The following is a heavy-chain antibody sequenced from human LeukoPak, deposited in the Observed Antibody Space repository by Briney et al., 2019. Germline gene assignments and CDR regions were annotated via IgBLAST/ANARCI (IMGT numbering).Heavy chain of an antibody. Sequence: GGSLRLSCAASGFTFSNYAMHWVRQAPGKGLEWVTVISYDGNNKYYADSVKGRFTISRDSSKNTLYLQLNSLTDEDTALYYCARDFSLSQLGEFNWLDPWGQGTLVTVSS. CDR3: ARDFSLSQLGEFNWLDP. J-gene: IGHJ5*02. D-gene: IGHD6-13*01. V-gene: IGHV3-30*04. CDR1: GFTFSNYA. CDR2: ISYDGNNK.